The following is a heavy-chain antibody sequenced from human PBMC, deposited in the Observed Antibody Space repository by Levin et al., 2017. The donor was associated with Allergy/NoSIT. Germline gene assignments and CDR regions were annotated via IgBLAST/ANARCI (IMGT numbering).Heavy chain of an antibody. J-gene: IGHJ6*02. CDR2: INSDGSST. V-gene: IGHV3-74*01. CDR3: ARAGEQQLAYSMDV. Sequence: GGSLRLSCAASGFTFSSYWMHWVRQTPGKGLVWVSRINSDGSSTGYADSVKGRFSISRDNAKNTLYLQMNSLRAEDTAVYYCARAGEQQLAYSMDVWGQGTTVTVSS. CDR1: GFTFSSYW. D-gene: IGHD6-13*01.